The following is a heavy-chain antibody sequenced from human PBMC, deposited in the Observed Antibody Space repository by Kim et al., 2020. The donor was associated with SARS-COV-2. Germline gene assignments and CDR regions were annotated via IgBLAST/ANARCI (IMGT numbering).Heavy chain of an antibody. J-gene: IGHJ4*02. V-gene: IGHV3-30*02. D-gene: IGHD6-13*01. CDR3: AKPGAAAGPFFDY. Sequence: YADAVKGRFTMSRAKSKNTLYLQMDSLRAEYMAVYFCAKPGAAAGPFFDYWGQGTLVTVSS.